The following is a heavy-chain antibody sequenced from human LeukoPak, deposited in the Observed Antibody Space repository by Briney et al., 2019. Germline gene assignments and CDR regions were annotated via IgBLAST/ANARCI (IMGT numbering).Heavy chain of an antibody. CDR1: GYTFTGYY. V-gene: IGHV1-2*02. CDR3: ARERNYGDYGNAFDV. D-gene: IGHD4-17*01. CDR2: INPNRGVT. Sequence: VASVNVSCMASGYTFTGYYMHWVRQVPGQGLEWMGWINPNRGVTTYAQKFQGRATMTRDTSITTAYMELTRLRSDDTTIYYCARERNYGDYGNAFDVWGQGTKVTVSS. J-gene: IGHJ3*01.